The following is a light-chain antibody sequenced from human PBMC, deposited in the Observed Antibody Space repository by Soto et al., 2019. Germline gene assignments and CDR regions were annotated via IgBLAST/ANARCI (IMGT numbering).Light chain of an antibody. Sequence: QSGLTQPASVSGSPGQSITISCTGTSSDVGGYDYVSWYQQLPGKAPKLMIYDVNNRPSGVSNRFSGSKSGNTASLTISGLQAEDEADYYCSSYTGTSTFVFGGGTKVTVL. CDR1: SSDVGGYDY. J-gene: IGLJ1*01. V-gene: IGLV2-14*01. CDR3: SSYTGTSTFV. CDR2: DVN.